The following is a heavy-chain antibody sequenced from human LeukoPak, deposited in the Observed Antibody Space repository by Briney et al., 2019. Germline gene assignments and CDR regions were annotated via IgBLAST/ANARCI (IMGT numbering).Heavy chain of an antibody. Sequence: ASVKVSCKAPGYTFTGYYMHWVRQAPGQGLEWMGWINPNSGGTNYAQKFQGRVTMTRDTSISTAYMELSRLRSDDTAVYYCARVRTGIAAAGIGYWGQGTLVTVSS. CDR1: GYTFTGYY. V-gene: IGHV1-2*02. CDR3: ARVRTGIAAAGIGY. D-gene: IGHD6-13*01. CDR2: INPNSGGT. J-gene: IGHJ4*02.